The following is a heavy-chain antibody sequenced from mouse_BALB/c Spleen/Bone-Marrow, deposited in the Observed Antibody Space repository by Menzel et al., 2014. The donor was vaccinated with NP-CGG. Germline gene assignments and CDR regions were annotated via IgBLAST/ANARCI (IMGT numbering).Heavy chain of an antibody. J-gene: IGHJ2*01. CDR3: TRSGDEDYFDY. V-gene: IGHV1S22*01. Sequence: LQQSGSELVRPGASVKLSCKASGYTFTSYWMHWVKQRHGQGLEWIGNIYPGSGSANYDEKFKSKGTLTVDTSSSTAYMHLSSLTSEDSAVYYCTRSGDEDYFDYWGQGPTLTVSS. D-gene: IGHD3-1*01. CDR2: IYPGSGSA. CDR1: GYTFTSYW.